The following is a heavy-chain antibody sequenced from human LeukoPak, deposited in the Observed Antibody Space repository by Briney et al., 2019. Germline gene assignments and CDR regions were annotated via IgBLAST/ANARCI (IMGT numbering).Heavy chain of an antibody. CDR1: GGSISSDY. J-gene: IGHJ6*02. V-gene: IGHV4-59*01. CDR2: IYYSGST. D-gene: IGHD4-17*01. Sequence: PSETLSLTCTVSGGSISSDYWSWIRQPPGKGLEWIGYIYYSGSTNYNPSLKSRVTISVDTSKNQFSLKLSSVTAADTAVYYCARDYGDYDGYYYYGMDVWGQGTTVTVSS. CDR3: ARDYGDYDGYYYYGMDV.